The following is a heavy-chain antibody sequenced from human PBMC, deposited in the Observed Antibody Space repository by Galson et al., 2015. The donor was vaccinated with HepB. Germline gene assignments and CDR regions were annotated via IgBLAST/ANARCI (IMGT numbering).Heavy chain of an antibody. CDR1: GFTFSTYI. V-gene: IGHV3-21*06. D-gene: IGHD5-12*01. CDR3: ARDDNSGYGVDY. CDR2: ITSSSYYI. J-gene: IGHJ4*02. Sequence: SLRLSCAASGFTFSTYIMNWVRQAPGKGLEWVSSITSSSYYIYYADSVKGRFTISRDDAKNSLYLQMNSLKAEDTAVYYCARDDNSGYGVDYWGRGTLVTVSS.